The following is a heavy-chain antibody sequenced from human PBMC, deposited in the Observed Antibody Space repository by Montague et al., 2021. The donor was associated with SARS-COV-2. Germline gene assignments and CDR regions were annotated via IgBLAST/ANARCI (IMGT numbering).Heavy chain of an antibody. J-gene: IGHJ6*02. CDR1: GFIFSSYE. V-gene: IGHV3-48*03. Sequence: SLRLSCVAFGFIFSSYEMNRVRQAPGKGLEWISYISSSGGGSTKXYTXSVKGRFTISRDNAKNSLYLQMNSLRVEDTAIYYCARDRDWDDWSGMDVWGQGTTVTVSS. D-gene: IGHD2-21*01. CDR3: ARDRDWDDWSGMDV. CDR2: ISSSGGGSTK.